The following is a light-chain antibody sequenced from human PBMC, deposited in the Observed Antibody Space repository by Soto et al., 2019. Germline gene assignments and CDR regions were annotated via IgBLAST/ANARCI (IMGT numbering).Light chain of an antibody. CDR1: QSVLYSSNNKNY. CDR2: WAS. CDR3: QPSFNSCT. J-gene: IGKJ1*01. V-gene: IGKV4-1*01. Sequence: IVMTQTPDSLAVFMGARATINCKSSQSVLYSSNNKNYLAWYQQKAGQPPKLLIDWASTRASGVPDRFSGSGSGTDFTLTICSLQAEDVPVYYCQPSFNSCTFAQGTNVDVK.